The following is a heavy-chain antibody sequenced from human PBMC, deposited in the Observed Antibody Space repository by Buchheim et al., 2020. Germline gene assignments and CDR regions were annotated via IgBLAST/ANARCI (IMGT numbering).Heavy chain of an antibody. J-gene: IGHJ4*02. CDR3: ARDLHYYDSSGYYFRYLFDY. D-gene: IGHD3-22*01. CDR1: GYTFTSYY. Sequence: QVQLVQSGAEVKKPGASVKVSCKASGYTFTSYYMHWVRQAPGQGLEWMGIINPSGGSTSYAQKFQGRVTMTRDTSTSTVYIELSSLRSEDTAVYYCARDLHYYDSSGYYFRYLFDYWGQGTL. CDR2: INPSGGST. V-gene: IGHV1-46*01.